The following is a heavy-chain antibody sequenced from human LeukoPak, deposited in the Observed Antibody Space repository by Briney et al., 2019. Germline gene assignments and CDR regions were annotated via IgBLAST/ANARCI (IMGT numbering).Heavy chain of an antibody. J-gene: IGHJ4*02. CDR1: GFTFSSYA. V-gene: IGHV3-30*04. CDR3: ARVSWYCSSTSCYED. CDR2: ISYDGSNK. D-gene: IGHD2-2*01. Sequence: GGSLRLSCAASGFTFSSYAMHWVRQAPGKGLEWVALISYDGSNKYYADSVKGRFTISRDNSKNTLYLQMNSLRAEDTAVYYCARVSWYCSSTSCYEDWGQGTLVTVSS.